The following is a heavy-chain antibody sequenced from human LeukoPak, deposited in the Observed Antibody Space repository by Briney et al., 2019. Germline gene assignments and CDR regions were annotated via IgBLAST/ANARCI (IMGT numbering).Heavy chain of an antibody. J-gene: IGHJ3*02. Sequence: GGSLRLSCAASGFTFTSYWMHWVRQAPGKGLVWVSRINSDGSSTTYADSVKGRLTISSDNAKNTLYLRMNSLRAEDTAVYYCARESNNRGAFDIWGQGTMVTVSP. V-gene: IGHV3-74*01. CDR2: INSDGSST. CDR3: ARESNNRGAFDI. CDR1: GFTFTSYW. D-gene: IGHD1-14*01.